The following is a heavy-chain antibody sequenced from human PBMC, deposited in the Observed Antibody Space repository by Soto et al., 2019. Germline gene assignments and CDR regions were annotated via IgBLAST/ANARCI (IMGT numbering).Heavy chain of an antibody. J-gene: IGHJ4*02. V-gene: IGHV3-23*01. D-gene: IGHD3-3*01. Sequence: PGESLKISCAASGFTFSSYAMSWVRQAPGKGLEWVSAISGSGGSTYYADSVKGRFTISRDNSKNTLYLQMNSLRAEDTAVYYCAKSFSDSGYDFSFDYWGQGTLVTVSS. CDR2: ISGSGGST. CDR3: AKSFSDSGYDFSFDY. CDR1: GFTFSSYA.